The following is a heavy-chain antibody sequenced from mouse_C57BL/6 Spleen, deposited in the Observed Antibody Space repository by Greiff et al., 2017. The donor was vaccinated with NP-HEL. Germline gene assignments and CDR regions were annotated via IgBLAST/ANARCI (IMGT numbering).Heavy chain of an antibody. CDR1: GFSFNTYA. V-gene: IGHV10-1*01. CDR3: VRLPLYYGMDY. J-gene: IGHJ4*01. CDR2: IRSKSNNYAT. Sequence: EVKLVESGGGLVQPKGSLKLSCAASGFSFNTYAMNWVRQAPGKGLEWVARIRSKSNNYATYYADSVKDRFTISRDDSESMLYLQMNNLKTEDTAMYYCVRLPLYYGMDYWGQGTSVTVSS.